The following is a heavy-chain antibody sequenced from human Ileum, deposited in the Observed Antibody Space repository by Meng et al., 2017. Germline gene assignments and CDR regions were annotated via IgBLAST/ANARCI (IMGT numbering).Heavy chain of an antibody. D-gene: IGHD2-15*01. J-gene: IGHJ4*02. Sequence: QVPLVQSGSELKEPGASVKVSCKASGYTFKNYAVTWVRQAPGQGLEWMGWIHTDTGNPTYDQGFTGRFVFSLDTSVNTAYLQISGLKAEDTAVYYCARPGGYCSDLDCYPAEWGQGTLVTVSS. CDR3: ARPGGYCSDLDCYPAE. V-gene: IGHV7-4-1*02. CDR2: IHTDTGNP. CDR1: GYTFKNYA.